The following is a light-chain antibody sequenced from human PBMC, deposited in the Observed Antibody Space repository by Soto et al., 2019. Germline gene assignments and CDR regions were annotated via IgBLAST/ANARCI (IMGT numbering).Light chain of an antibody. Sequence: DIVMTQSPDSLAVSLGERATINCKSSQSVLYSSDNKNYLAWYQQKPGQPPKLLVYWASTRESGVPDRFSGSGSGTDSTLTISSLQAEDVAVYYCQQYYSVPFSFGPGTKVDIK. CDR3: QQYYSVPFS. J-gene: IGKJ3*01. CDR1: QSVLYSSDNKNY. V-gene: IGKV4-1*01. CDR2: WAS.